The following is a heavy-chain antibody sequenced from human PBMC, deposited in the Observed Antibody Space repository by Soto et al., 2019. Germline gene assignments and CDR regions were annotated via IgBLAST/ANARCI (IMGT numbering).Heavy chain of an antibody. Sequence: QVHLQQWGAGLLKPSETLSLTCAVYDGSFSDFYWSWIRQPPGKGLEWIGEINHSGATNYNPSLKSRVTISVDTSKNQFSLSVSSVTAADTAVYYCARGRPGVRGIRFDSWGQGTLVTVSS. V-gene: IGHV4-34*01. J-gene: IGHJ4*02. CDR3: ARGRPGVRGIRFDS. D-gene: IGHD3-10*01. CDR2: INHSGAT. CDR1: DGSFSDFY.